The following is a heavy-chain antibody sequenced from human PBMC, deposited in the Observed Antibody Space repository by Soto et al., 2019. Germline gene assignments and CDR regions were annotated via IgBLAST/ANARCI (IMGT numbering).Heavy chain of an antibody. Sequence: QVQLVQSGGEVKRPGASVKVSCKTSGYTFSKYGITWVRQAPGQPLEWLGWISLYSDGTNYAQKFQGRVSMTTDTSTTTAYMELRSLRSDDTAVYYCARVVPGAEAWFGPWGQGTLVTVSS. CDR2: ISLYSDGT. CDR1: GYTFSKYG. V-gene: IGHV1-18*01. CDR3: ARVVPGAEAWFGP. J-gene: IGHJ5*02. D-gene: IGHD2-2*01.